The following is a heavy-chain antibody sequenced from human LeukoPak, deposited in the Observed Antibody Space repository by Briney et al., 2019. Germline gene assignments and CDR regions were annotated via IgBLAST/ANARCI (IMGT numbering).Heavy chain of an antibody. CDR1: GFTFSSYA. J-gene: IGHJ4*02. CDR2: ISHSGTNT. D-gene: IGHD6-13*01. V-gene: IGHV3-23*01. CDR3: AKDRIYSSNWPYAFDY. Sequence: PGGSLRLSCAASGFTFSSYAMSWVRQTPGKGLEWVSAISHSGTNTYYADSVKGRFTVSRDNSKNTLYLQMSSLRADDTAVYYCAKDRIYSSNWPYAFDYWGQGILVTVSS.